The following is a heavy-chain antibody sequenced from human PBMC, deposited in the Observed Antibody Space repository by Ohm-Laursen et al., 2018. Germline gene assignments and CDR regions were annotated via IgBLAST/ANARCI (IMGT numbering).Heavy chain of an antibody. D-gene: IGHD3-3*01. J-gene: IGHJ6*02. V-gene: IGHV3-33*01. Sequence: SLRLSCAASGFTFSSYGIHWVRQAPGKGLEWVALIWYDGSNKYYADSVKGRFTISRDNAKNTLYLQMNSLRAEDTAVYYCARDQNPYYDFWSGSPQYGMDVWGQGTTVTVSS. CDR2: IWYDGSNK. CDR1: GFTFSSYG. CDR3: ARDQNPYYDFWSGSPQYGMDV.